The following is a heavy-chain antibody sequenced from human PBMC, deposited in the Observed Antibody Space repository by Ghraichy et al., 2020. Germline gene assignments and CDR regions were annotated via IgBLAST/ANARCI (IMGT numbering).Heavy chain of an antibody. CDR2: FDHSGST. J-gene: IGHJ6*02. V-gene: IGHV4-34*01. Sequence: SETLSLTCAVYGGSFSGYHWTWIRKRPGTGMEGIGEFDHSGSTNHNPSLRSRVTMSIDTSRNQFSLKLSYVTDADTEVYYCDRATIMDGMDVWGQGTTVTVS. D-gene: IGHD5-12*01. CDR3: DRATIMDGMDV. CDR1: GGSFSGYH.